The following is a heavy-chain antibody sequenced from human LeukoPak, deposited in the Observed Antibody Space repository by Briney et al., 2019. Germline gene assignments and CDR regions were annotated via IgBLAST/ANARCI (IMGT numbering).Heavy chain of an antibody. Sequence: ASVKVSCKASGFTFSNSAMQWVRQARGQRLEWIGWIIVGSGNTHYAQNFQERLTITRDMSTNTAYMELSSLRSEDTAVYYCAAEIYSGTYGRCCSFAFWGQGTLVIVSS. CDR2: IIVGSGNT. CDR1: GFTFSNSA. CDR3: AAEIYSGTYGRCCSFAF. D-gene: IGHD1-26*01. J-gene: IGHJ4*02. V-gene: IGHV1-58*02.